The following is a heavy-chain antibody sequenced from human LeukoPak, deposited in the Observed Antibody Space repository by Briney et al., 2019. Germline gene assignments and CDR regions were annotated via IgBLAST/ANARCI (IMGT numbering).Heavy chain of an antibody. Sequence: ASVKVSCKASGYTFTGYYIHWVRQAPGQGLGWMGWINPDNGVTYYAQNFQGRVTMTRDTSISTVYMELSSLRSDDTADDTAVYYCARARVRGIIMTSVDYWGQGTLVTVSS. D-gene: IGHD3-10*01. CDR1: GYTFTGYY. V-gene: IGHV1-2*02. J-gene: IGHJ4*02. CDR2: INPDNGVT. CDR3: VYYCARARVRGIIMTSVDY.